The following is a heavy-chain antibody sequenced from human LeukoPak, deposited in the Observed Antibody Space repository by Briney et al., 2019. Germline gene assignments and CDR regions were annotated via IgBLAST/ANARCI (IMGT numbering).Heavy chain of an antibody. V-gene: IGHV4-34*01. CDR2: INHSGST. J-gene: IGHJ4*02. CDR3: ARSLRYFDLAPFDY. CDR1: GGSFSGYY. D-gene: IGHD3-9*01. Sequence: SETLSLTCAVYGGSFSGYYWSWIRQPPGKGLEWIGEINHSGSTNYNPSLKSRVTISVDTSKNQFSLKLSSVTAADTAVYYCARSLRYFDLAPFDYWGQGTLVTVSS.